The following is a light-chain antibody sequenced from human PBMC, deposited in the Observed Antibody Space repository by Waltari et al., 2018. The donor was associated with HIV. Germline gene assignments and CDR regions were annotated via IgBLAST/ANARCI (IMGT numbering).Light chain of an antibody. CDR1: KSNIGAGYD. CDR3: QSYDSSLSGSV. J-gene: IGLJ2*01. CDR2: ANS. Sequence: QSVLPQSPSVSGAQGQRVVISCTGTKSNIGAGYDVHWYQQFPGTAPKLLIYANSNRPSGIPDRFSASKSDTSASLAISGLQAEDESDYYCQSYDSSLSGSVFGGGTKLTVL. V-gene: IGLV1-40*01.